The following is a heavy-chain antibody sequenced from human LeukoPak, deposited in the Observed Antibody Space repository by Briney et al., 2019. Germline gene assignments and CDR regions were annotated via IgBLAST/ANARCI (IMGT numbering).Heavy chain of an antibody. Sequence: EPLSLPCPFSGGSISSSSYYWGWIRQPPGKGLEWIGSIYYSGRTYYNPSLKSRVTISVDTSKNQFSLELSSVTAADTAVYYCARLAVAGINDYWGRGTLVTVSS. J-gene: IGHJ4*02. D-gene: IGHD6-19*01. CDR3: ARLAVAGINDY. CDR1: GGSISSSSYY. CDR2: IYYSGRT. V-gene: IGHV4-39*01.